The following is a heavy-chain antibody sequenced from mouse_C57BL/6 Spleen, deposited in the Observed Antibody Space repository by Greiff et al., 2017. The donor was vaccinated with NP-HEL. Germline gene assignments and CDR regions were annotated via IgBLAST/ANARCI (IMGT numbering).Heavy chain of an antibody. CDR1: GYAFSSSW. CDR2: IYPGDGDT. Sequence: VQLQQSGPELVKPGASVKISCKASGYAFSSSWMNWVKQRPGKGLEWIGRIYPGDGDTNYNGKFKGKATLTADKSSSTAYMQLSSLTSEDSAVYFCARSGYGNFAYWGQGTLVTVSA. D-gene: IGHD2-10*02. CDR3: ARSGYGNFAY. J-gene: IGHJ3*01. V-gene: IGHV1-82*01.